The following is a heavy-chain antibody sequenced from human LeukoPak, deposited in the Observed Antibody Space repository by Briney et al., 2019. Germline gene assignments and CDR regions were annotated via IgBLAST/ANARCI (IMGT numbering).Heavy chain of an antibody. CDR2: GYPIGGST. D-gene: IGHD3-22*01. V-gene: IGHV1-46*01. CDR1: GYTFTSYY. CDR3: ARDQYYYDSSGYSFDY. J-gene: IGHJ4*02. Sequence: EASVKVSCKASGYTFTSYYMHWVRQAPAQGLERVGIGYPIGGSTSYAHTFQDRVTITRDMSTSTDYMELISLSTEDTAVYYCARDQYYYDSSGYSFDYWGQGTLVTVSS.